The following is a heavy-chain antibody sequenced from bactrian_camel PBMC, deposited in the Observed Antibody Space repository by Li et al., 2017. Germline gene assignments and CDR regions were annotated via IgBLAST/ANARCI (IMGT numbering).Heavy chain of an antibody. Sequence: HVQLVESGGGSVQAGGSLRLSCAASGYTYSSYCMGWFRRAPGKEREGVASIYLFRNFTYYADSGKGRFTISQAPGKNTASLQMNNLAPEDTAMYYCAADRFPAQFRRGDPWCSPPFEYRRWGQGTQVTVS. V-gene: IGHV3-3*01. J-gene: IGHJ4*01. CDR3: AADRFPAQFRRGDPWCSPPFEYRR. D-gene: IGHD7*01. CDR2: IYLFRNFT. CDR1: GYTYSSYC.